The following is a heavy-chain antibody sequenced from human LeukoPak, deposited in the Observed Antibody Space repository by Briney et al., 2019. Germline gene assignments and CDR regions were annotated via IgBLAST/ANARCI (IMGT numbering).Heavy chain of an antibody. CDR2: MNPKSGDT. CDR3: ARGRYMDV. CDR1: GYIFIDYE. V-gene: IGHV1-8*03. J-gene: IGHJ6*03. Sequence: GASVKVSCNASGYIFIDYEINWVRQATGQGLEWMGWMNPKSGDTGYEQKFKGRVTITRDSSISTVYMELRSLRSEDTALYYCARGRYMDVWGKGTTVTVSS.